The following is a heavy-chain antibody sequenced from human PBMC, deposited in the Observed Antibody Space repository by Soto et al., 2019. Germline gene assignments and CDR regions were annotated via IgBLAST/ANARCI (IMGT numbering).Heavy chain of an antibody. CDR3: ARDRERITVDRTFALGAMEV. V-gene: IGHV3-7*03. D-gene: IGHD3-10*01. CDR1: GFSFNLYW. CDR2: VNPAGSET. J-gene: IGHJ6*03. Sequence: PGGSLRLSCATSGFSFNLYWMTWVRQAPGKGLEWVGTVNPAGSETYYGDSLKGRFTISRDNANNSLSLQMHNLRADDTAIYYCARDRERITVDRTFALGAMEVWGTGTTVTV.